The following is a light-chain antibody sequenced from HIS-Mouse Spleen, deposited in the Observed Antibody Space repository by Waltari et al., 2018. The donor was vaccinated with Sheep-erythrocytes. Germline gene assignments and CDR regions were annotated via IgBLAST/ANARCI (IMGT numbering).Light chain of an antibody. CDR3: QAWDSSTVV. J-gene: IGLJ2*01. CDR1: KLGDKY. CDR2: QDS. V-gene: IGLV3-1*01. Sequence: SYELTQPPSVSVSPGQTASITCSGDKLGDKYACWYHQKPGQSPVLVIYQDSKRPSGIPGRFSGSNSGNTATLTISGTQAMDEADYYCQAWDSSTVVFGGGTKLIVL.